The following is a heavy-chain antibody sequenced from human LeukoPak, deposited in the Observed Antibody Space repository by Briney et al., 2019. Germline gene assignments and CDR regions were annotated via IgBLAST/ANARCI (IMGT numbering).Heavy chain of an antibody. CDR2: IYSSSDYI. Sequence: GGSLRLSCAGSGFIFSDFYMSWIRQAPGKGLEWVSLIYSSSDYIYYADSVKGRFTISRDNSKNALYLQMNSLRAEDTAVYFCARDRGSSWYFSFDYWGQGTLVTVSS. V-gene: IGHV3-11*05. J-gene: IGHJ4*02. CDR1: GFIFSDFY. CDR3: ARDRGSSWYFSFDY. D-gene: IGHD6-13*01.